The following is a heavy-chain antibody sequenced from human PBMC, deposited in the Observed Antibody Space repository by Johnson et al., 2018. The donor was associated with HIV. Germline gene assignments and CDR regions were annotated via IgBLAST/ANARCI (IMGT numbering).Heavy chain of an antibody. CDR2: ISSSGTTI. CDR3: ARDRGAGSSVAFDI. CDR1: GFTFSDYY. J-gene: IGHJ3*02. V-gene: IGHV3-11*04. D-gene: IGHD6-6*01. Sequence: QVQLVESGGGLVKPGGSLRLSCAASGFTFSDYYMSWIRQAPGKGLEWVSYISSSGTTIYYADSVKGRFTISRDNSKNTLYLQMNSLRAEDTAVYYCARDRGAGSSVAFDIWGQGTMVTVSS.